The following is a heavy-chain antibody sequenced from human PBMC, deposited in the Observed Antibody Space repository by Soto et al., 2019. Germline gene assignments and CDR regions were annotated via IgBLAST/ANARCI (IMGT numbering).Heavy chain of an antibody. Sequence: EVQLVEAGGGLVQPGGSLRLSCAASGFTFSSYWMRWVRQAPGKGLEWVANIKQDGSEKYYVDSVKGRFTSSRDNAKNSLEMKMHRLRAEDAAVYYCARESGKRLLPFYFDYWGQGTLVTVSS. CDR3: ARESGKRLLPFYFDY. CDR2: IKQDGSEK. D-gene: IGHD2-21*01. J-gene: IGHJ4*02. CDR1: GFTFSSYW. V-gene: IGHV3-7*01.